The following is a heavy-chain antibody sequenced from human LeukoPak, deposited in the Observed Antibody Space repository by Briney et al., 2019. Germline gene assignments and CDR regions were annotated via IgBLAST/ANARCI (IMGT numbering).Heavy chain of an antibody. D-gene: IGHD2-15*01. V-gene: IGHV4-31*03. CDR2: IYYSGST. CDR1: GGSLSSGGYY. J-gene: IGHJ4*02. Sequence: SETLSLTCTVSGGSLSSGGYYWSWIRQHPGTGLEWIGYIYYSGSTYYNPSLKSRVTISVDTSKNQFSLKLSSVTAADTAVYYCARDSCSGGSCSIDYWGQGTLVTVSS. CDR3: ARDSCSGGSCSIDY.